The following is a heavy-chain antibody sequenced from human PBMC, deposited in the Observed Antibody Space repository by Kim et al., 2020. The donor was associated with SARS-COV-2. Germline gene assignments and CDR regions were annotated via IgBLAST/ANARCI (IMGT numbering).Heavy chain of an antibody. CDR1: GYSFTSYW. J-gene: IGHJ5*02. CDR2: IYPGDSDT. D-gene: IGHD3-9*01. V-gene: IGHV5-51*01. CDR3: ARLLGLRYFDWLTRFDP. Sequence: GESLKISCKGSGYSFTSYWIGWVRQMPGKGLEWMGIIYPGDSDTRYSPPFQGQVTISADKSISTAYLQWSSLKASDTAMYYCARLLGLRYFDWLTRFDPWGQGTLVTVSS.